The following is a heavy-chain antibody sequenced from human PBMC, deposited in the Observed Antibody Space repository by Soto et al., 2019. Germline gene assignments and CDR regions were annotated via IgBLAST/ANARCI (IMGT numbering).Heavy chain of an antibody. CDR2: IYYSGST. CDR1: GGSISSSSYY. Sequence: SETLSLTCTVSGGSISSSSYYWGWIRQPPGKGLEWIGSIYYSGSTYYNPSLKSRVNISVDTSKNQFSLKLSSVTAADTAVYYCARHEVTMVRGVTPFDYWGQGTLVTVSS. D-gene: IGHD3-10*01. J-gene: IGHJ4*02. V-gene: IGHV4-39*01. CDR3: ARHEVTMVRGVTPFDY.